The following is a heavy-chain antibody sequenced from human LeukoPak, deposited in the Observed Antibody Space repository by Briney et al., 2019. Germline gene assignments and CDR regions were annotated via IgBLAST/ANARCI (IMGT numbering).Heavy chain of an antibody. V-gene: IGHV1-8*01. CDR3: ARGQPSIAVAGTRDY. D-gene: IGHD6-19*01. CDR2: MNPNSGNT. CDR1: GYTFTSYD. Sequence: ASVKVSCKASGYTFTSYDINWVRQAPAQGLEWMGWMNPNSGNTGSAQKFQGRVTMTRNTSISTAYMELSSLRSEDTAVYYCARGQPSIAVAGTRDYWGQGTLVTVSS. J-gene: IGHJ4*02.